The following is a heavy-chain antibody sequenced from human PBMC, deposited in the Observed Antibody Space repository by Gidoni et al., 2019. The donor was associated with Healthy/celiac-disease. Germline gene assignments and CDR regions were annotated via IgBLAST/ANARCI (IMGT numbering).Heavy chain of an antibody. J-gene: IGHJ4*02. D-gene: IGHD1-7*01. CDR2: IFSNDEK. CDR3: ARFSEGYNWNSSPFDY. V-gene: IGHV2-26*01. Sequence: QVPLKESGHVLVKPTETLTLTCTVSGFSLRNARMGVSWIRQPPGKALEWLATIFSNDEKSYSTSLKSRLTISKATSNSQVVLTMTNIDPVDTATYSFARFSEGYNWNSSPFDYWGQVTLVTVSS. CDR1: GFSLRNARMG.